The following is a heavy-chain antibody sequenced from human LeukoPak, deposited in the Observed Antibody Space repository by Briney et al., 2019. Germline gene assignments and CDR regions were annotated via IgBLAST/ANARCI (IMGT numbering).Heavy chain of an antibody. V-gene: IGHV3-30*02. CDR1: GFTFSSYG. CDR3: ARDPPLGSCSTISCPHLDY. Sequence: GGSLRLSCAASGFTFSSYGMHWVRQAPGKGLEWVAFIRYDGSNKYYADSVKGRFTISRDNAKNSLYLQMNSLRAEDTAVYYCARDPPLGSCSTISCPHLDYWGQGTLVTVSS. D-gene: IGHD2-2*01. J-gene: IGHJ4*02. CDR2: IRYDGSNK.